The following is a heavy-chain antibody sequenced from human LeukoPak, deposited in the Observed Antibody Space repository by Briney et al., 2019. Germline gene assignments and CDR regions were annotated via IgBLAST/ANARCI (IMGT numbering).Heavy chain of an antibody. J-gene: IGHJ4*02. CDR3: ANARVMIPSFDY. CDR2: ISTGGGST. V-gene: IGHV3-23*01. CDR1: GFSFTSYA. D-gene: IGHD3-22*01. Sequence: GGSLRLSCAASGFSFTSYAMSWVRQAPGKGLVWVSAISTGGGSTYYADSVKSRFTISRDNSKNTLSLQLNSLRAEDTAVYYCANARVMIPSFDYRGQGTLVTVSS.